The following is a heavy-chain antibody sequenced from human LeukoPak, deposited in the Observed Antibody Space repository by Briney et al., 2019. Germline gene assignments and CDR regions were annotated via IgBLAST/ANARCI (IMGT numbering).Heavy chain of an antibody. Sequence: SETLSLTCAVYGGSFSGYYWSWIRQPPGKGLEWIGEINHSGSTNYNPSLKSRVTTSVDTSKNQFSLKLSSVTAADTAVYYCASRANCTNGVCPDPWGQGTLVTVSS. V-gene: IGHV4-34*01. CDR1: GGSFSGYY. J-gene: IGHJ5*02. CDR3: ASRANCTNGVCPDP. D-gene: IGHD2-8*01. CDR2: INHSGST.